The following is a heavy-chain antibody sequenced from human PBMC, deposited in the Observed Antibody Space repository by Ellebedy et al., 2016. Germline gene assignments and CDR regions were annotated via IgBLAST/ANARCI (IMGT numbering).Heavy chain of an antibody. CDR3: AKRTDKSGYHQAADY. V-gene: IGHV3-74*01. Sequence: GGSLRLSXAASRFTFSKYWMHWVRQGPGQGLEWVSRINSDGSSTTYADSVKGRFTISRDNAKNTLYLQMNTLRPEDTAVYYCAKRTDKSGYHQAADYWGQGTLVTVSS. CDR2: INSDGSST. J-gene: IGHJ4*02. CDR1: RFTFSKYW. D-gene: IGHD3-22*01.